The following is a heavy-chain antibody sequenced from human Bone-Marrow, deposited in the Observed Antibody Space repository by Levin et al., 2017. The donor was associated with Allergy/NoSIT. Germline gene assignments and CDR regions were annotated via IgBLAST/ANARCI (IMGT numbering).Heavy chain of an antibody. CDR2: IIYSGSRT. CDR1: GFTFSNYA. J-gene: IGHJ4*02. CDR3: AKDSYQPLDY. Sequence: PGGSLRLSCAASGFTFSNYAMTWVRQAPGKGLEWVSAIIYSGSRTYYADSVKGRFTISRDNSRNTLYLQMDSLRTEDTAVYFCAKDSYQPLDYWGQGTLVTVSS. V-gene: IGHV3-23*01. D-gene: IGHD2-2*01.